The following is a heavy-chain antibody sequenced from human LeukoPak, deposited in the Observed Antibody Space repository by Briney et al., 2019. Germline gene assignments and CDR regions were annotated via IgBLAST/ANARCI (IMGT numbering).Heavy chain of an antibody. J-gene: IGHJ4*02. Sequence: GGSLRLSCAASGFSFSSYWMTWVRQAPGKGLEWVANIKQDGSEKYYVDSVKGRFTISRDNAKNSLCLQLNSLRAEDTAVYYCARPDGTTDVYFFDYWGQGTLVTVSS. D-gene: IGHD5-24*01. CDR2: IKQDGSEK. V-gene: IGHV3-7*04. CDR3: ARPDGTTDVYFFDY. CDR1: GFSFSSYW.